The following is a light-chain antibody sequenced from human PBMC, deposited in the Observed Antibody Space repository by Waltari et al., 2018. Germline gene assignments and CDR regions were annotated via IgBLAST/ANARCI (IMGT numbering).Light chain of an antibody. CDR2: GAS. Sequence: EVVMTQSPATLSVSPGETATLSCRASQSVRSNLAWYQQKAGQAPRLLIYGASTRATAIPARFSSSGSGTEFTLTISSLQSEDVALYFCQQYNNWPPLTFGGGTKVEIK. CDR3: QQYNNWPPLT. J-gene: IGKJ4*01. V-gene: IGKV3-15*01. CDR1: QSVRSN.